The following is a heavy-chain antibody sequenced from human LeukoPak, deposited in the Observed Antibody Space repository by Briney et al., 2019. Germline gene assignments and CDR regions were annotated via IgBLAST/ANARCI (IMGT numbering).Heavy chain of an antibody. CDR1: GGSISSSIYY. CDR2: IYYSGCT. J-gene: IGHJ4*02. Sequence: SETLSLTCTVSGGSISSSIYYWGWIRQPPGKGLEWSGSIYYSGCTYYNPSLKSQVTISVDTSKNQFSLKLSSVTAADTAVYYCARGDTAMVMSVDYWGQGTLVTVSS. V-gene: IGHV4-39*07. CDR3: ARGDTAMVMSVDY. D-gene: IGHD5-18*01.